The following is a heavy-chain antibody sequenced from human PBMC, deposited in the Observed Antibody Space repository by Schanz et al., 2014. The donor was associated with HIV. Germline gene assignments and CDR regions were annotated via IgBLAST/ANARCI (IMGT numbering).Heavy chain of an antibody. D-gene: IGHD2-2*02. CDR1: GGKGCSYG. V-gene: IGHV3-33*06. Sequence: VQLGEEGGGVVQGGRGRRETWAGEGGKGCSYGMHWVRQAPGKGLEWVAVIWYDGSNKYYADSVKGRFAISRDNSKNTVYLQMNSLRGEDSAVYYCPKVGRIYTTSPTDHWGQGTLVTVSS. CDR3: PKVGRIYTTSPTDH. CDR2: IWYDGSNK. J-gene: IGHJ4*02.